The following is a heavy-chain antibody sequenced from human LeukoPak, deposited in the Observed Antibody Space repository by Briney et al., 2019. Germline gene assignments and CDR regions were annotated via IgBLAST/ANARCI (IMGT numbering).Heavy chain of an antibody. CDR1: GYTFTSYG. CDR3: ARSPFYDSSGYYNIDY. D-gene: IGHD3-22*01. J-gene: IGHJ4*02. V-gene: IGHV1-46*01. CDR2: INPSGGST. Sequence: ASVKVSCKASGYTFTSYGISWVRQAPGQGLEWMGIINPSGGSTSYAQKFQGRVTMTRDMSTSTVYMELSSLRSEDTAVYYCARSPFYDSSGYYNIDYWGQGTLVTVSS.